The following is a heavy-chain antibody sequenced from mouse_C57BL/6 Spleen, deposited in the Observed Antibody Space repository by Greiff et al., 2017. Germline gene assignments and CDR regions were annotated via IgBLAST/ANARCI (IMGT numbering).Heavy chain of an antibody. D-gene: IGHD1-1*01. CDR1: GYTFTDYE. CDR2: LDPETGGT. J-gene: IGHJ3*01. V-gene: IGHV1-15*01. Sequence: QVQLKQSGAELVRPGASVTLSCKASGYTFTDYEMHWVKQTPVHGLEWIGALDPETGGTAYNQKFKGKAILTADKSSSTAYMELRSLTSEDSAVYYCTRSEITTVVSRFAYWGQGTLVTVSA. CDR3: TRSEITTVVSRFAY.